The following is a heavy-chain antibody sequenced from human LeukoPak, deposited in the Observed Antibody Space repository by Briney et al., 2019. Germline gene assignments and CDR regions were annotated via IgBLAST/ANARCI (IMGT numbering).Heavy chain of an antibody. CDR3: AREGKQWLVPGPYYYYGMDV. V-gene: IGHV3-23*01. D-gene: IGHD6-19*01. Sequence: GGSLRLTCAASGFTFSNYAMSWVRQAPGKGLEWVSSISGSGGSTYYAGSVKGRFTISRDNSKNTLYLQMNSLRAEDTAVYYCAREGKQWLVPGPYYYYGMDVWGQGTTVTVSS. J-gene: IGHJ6*02. CDR2: ISGSGGST. CDR1: GFTFSNYA.